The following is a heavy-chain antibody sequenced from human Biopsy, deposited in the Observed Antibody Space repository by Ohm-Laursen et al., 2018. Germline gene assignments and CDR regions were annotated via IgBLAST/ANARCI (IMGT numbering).Heavy chain of an antibody. V-gene: IGHV3-21*01. CDR3: ARSRGSSGIATIYYYGMDV. CDR1: GFTLSSYS. J-gene: IGHJ6*02. D-gene: IGHD3-10*01. CDR2: ISSSSDNI. Sequence: GSLRLSCTAAGFTLSSYSMNWVRQTPGKGLEWVSTISSSSDNIYYVDSVKGRFTISRDNAKNSPYLQMNSLRAEDTAVYYCARSRGSSGIATIYYYGMDVWGQGTTVTVSS.